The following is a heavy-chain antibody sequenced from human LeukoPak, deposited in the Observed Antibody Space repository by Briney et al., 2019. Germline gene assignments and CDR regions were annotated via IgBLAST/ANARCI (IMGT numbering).Heavy chain of an antibody. CDR1: GGSISSSSYY. CDR2: IYYSGST. Sequence: SETLSLTCTVSGGSISSSSYYWGWIRQPPGKGLEWIGSIYYSGSTYYNPSLKSRVTISVDTSKNQFSLKLSSVTAADTGVYYCARSYYYYYFDYWGQGTPVTVSS. D-gene: IGHD3-10*01. J-gene: IGHJ4*02. V-gene: IGHV4-39*01. CDR3: ARSYYYYYFDY.